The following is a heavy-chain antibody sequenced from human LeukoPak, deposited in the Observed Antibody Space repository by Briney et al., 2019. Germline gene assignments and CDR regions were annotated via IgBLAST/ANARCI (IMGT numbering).Heavy chain of an antibody. Sequence: GASVKVSCKASGYAFTGYYMHWVRQAPGQGLEWMGWINPNSGGTNYAQKFQGRVTMTRDTSISTAYMELSRLRSDDTAVYYCARDLGVVAAFGYWGQGTLVTVSS. CDR2: INPNSGGT. CDR1: GYAFTGYY. V-gene: IGHV1-2*02. CDR3: ARDLGVVAAFGY. J-gene: IGHJ4*02. D-gene: IGHD2-15*01.